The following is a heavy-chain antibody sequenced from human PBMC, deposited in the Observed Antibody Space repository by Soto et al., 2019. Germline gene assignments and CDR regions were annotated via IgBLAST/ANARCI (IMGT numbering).Heavy chain of an antibody. CDR3: AKGGGGGFYEDFSMDV. Sequence: GGSLRLSCAASGLTFSSYDMSWVRQAPGKGLEWVSAISGSGGSTYYADSVKGRFTISTDNSKNTLYLQMNSLRAKDSSVYCCAKGGGGGFYEDFSMDVWGKGTTVTVSS. J-gene: IGHJ6*03. V-gene: IGHV3-23*01. CDR1: GLTFSSYD. CDR2: ISGSGGST. D-gene: IGHD3-10*01.